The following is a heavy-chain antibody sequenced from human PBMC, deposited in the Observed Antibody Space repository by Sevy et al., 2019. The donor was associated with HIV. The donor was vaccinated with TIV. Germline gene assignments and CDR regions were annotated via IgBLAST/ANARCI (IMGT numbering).Heavy chain of an antibody. V-gene: IGHV3-30-3*01. CDR2: ISYDGSNK. Sequence: GGSLRLSCAASGFTFSSYAMHWVRQAPGKGLEWVAVISYDGSNKYYADSGKGRFTISRDNSKNTLYLQMNSLRAEDTAVYYCARDSDIVVVVAATGFDYWGQGTLVTVSS. CDR3: ARDSDIVVVVAATGFDY. CDR1: GFTFSSYA. D-gene: IGHD2-15*01. J-gene: IGHJ4*02.